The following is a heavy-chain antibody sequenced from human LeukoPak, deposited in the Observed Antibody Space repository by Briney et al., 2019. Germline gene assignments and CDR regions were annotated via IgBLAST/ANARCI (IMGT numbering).Heavy chain of an antibody. J-gene: IGHJ3*01. D-gene: IGHD3-16*01. CDR2: IRYDGSDK. V-gene: IGHV3-30*02. CDR1: GFTFRTYG. CDR3: AKRADYYDSSRALYDAFDL. Sequence: HPGGSLRLSCAASGFTFRTYGMHWVRQAPGKGLEWVTFIRYDGSDKYYADSVKGRFTISRGNSKNTLFLQMNSLRVEDTAVYYCAKRADYYDSSRALYDAFDLWGQGTMVTVSS.